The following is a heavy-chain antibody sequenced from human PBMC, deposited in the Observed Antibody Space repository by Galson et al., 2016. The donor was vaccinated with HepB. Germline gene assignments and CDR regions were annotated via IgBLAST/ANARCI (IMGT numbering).Heavy chain of an antibody. Sequence: SLRLSCAASGFTFSTYPMGWVRQAPGKGPEWVSGINAGGNTRNYSDSVKGRFAISRDNSKNTLYLQLDNLRGEDTAVYYCVKYVGLDGFDYWGQGTLVIVSS. D-gene: IGHD3/OR15-3a*01. J-gene: IGHJ4*02. CDR2: INAGGNTR. V-gene: IGHV3-23*01. CDR1: GFTFSTYP. CDR3: VKYVGLDGFDY.